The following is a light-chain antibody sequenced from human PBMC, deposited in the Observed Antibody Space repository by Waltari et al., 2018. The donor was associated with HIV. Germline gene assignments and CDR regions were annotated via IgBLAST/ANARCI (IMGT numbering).Light chain of an antibody. CDR2: GNN. V-gene: IGLV1-40*01. Sequence: QSVLTQPPSVSGAPGQRVTVSCPGSASNTGAGYDVHWYQKLPGTAPKLFINGNNNRPSGVPDRFSVSKSGASASLAITGLQGEDEGDYYCQTYDTDLKTYVFGSGTKVTVL. CDR1: ASNTGAGYD. J-gene: IGLJ1*01. CDR3: QTYDTDLKTYV.